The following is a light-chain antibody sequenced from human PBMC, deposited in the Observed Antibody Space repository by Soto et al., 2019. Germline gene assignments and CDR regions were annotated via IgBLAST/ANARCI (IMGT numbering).Light chain of an antibody. Sequence: QSVLTQPASVSGSPGQSITISCIGTSSDVGGYNYVSWYQQHPGKAPKLMIYDVSNRPSGVSNRFSGSKSGNTASLTISGLQAEDEADYYCSSYTSSSTPVYVFGTGTKVTVL. CDR1: SSDVGGYNY. CDR3: SSYTSSSTPVYV. CDR2: DVS. J-gene: IGLJ1*01. V-gene: IGLV2-14*01.